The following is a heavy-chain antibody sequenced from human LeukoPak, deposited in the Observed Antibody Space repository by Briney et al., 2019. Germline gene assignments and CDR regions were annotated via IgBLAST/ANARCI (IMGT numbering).Heavy chain of an antibody. Sequence: PSETLSLTCAGYGGSFSGYYWSWIRQPPGKGLEWIGELNYSGSTNYNPSLKSRVTISVDTSKNQFSLKLSSGTAADTAVYYCARGGAATSILPRNAFDIWGQGTMVTVSS. J-gene: IGHJ3*02. CDR3: ARGGAATSILPRNAFDI. CDR1: GGSFSGYY. V-gene: IGHV4-34*01. CDR2: LNYSGST. D-gene: IGHD2-21*01.